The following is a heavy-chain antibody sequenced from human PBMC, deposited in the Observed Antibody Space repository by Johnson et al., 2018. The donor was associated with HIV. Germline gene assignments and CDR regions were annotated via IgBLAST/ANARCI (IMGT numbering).Heavy chain of an antibody. CDR2: IYSGGST. V-gene: IGHV3-66*02. Sequence: VQLVESGGGLVQPGESLRLSCAAAGFTVTSSYMSWVRQAPGKGLEWVSVIYSGGSTYYADSVKGRFTISRDNSKNTLYLQMNSLRAEDTAVYYCEGSGRLHDVFDIWGQGTMVTVSS. J-gene: IGHJ3*02. CDR3: EGSGRLHDVFDI. CDR1: GFTVTSSY. D-gene: IGHD6-19*01.